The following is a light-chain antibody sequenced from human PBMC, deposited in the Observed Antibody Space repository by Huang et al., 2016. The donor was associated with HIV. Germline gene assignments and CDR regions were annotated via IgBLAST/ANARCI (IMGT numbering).Light chain of an antibody. J-gene: IGKJ4*01. CDR1: QAISNS. CDR3: QQYFTTPLA. V-gene: IGKV1-NL1*01. CDR2: AAS. Sequence: IQMTQSPFSLSASVGDRVTITCRASQAISNSLVWYQQKPVKAPILLLFAASRLDSGGPSRFRGSGSGTDYTLTISSLQPDDFATYYCQQYFTTPLAFGGGTKVEIK.